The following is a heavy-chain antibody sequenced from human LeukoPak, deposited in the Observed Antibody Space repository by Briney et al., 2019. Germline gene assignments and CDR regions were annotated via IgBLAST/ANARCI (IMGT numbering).Heavy chain of an antibody. CDR3: AKDSSSGGHYFDY. D-gene: IGHD6-6*01. Sequence: GRSLRLSCAASGFTFDDYAMHWVRQAPGKGLEWVSGISWNSGSIANADSVRGRFTISRDNVKNSLFLELNSLRPEDTALYYCAKDSSSGGHYFDYWGQGTLLTVSS. J-gene: IGHJ4*02. CDR2: ISWNSGSI. CDR1: GFTFDDYA. V-gene: IGHV3-9*01.